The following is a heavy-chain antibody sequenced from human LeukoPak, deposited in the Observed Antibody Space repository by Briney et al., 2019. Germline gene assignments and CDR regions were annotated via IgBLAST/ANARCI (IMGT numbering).Heavy chain of an antibody. Sequence: SETLSLTCTVSGGSISSYYWSWIRQPAGKGLEWIGRIYTSGSNNYNPSLKSRVTMSVDTSKNHFSLQLSTVTDADTALYSCGRVRAGYNSDFDYWGQGTLVTVSS. CDR3: GRVRAGYNSDFDY. D-gene: IGHD5-24*01. V-gene: IGHV4-4*07. CDR2: IYTSGSN. J-gene: IGHJ4*02. CDR1: GGSISSYY.